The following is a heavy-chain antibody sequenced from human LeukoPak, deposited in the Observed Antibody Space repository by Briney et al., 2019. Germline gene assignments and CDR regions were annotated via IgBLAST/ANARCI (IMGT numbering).Heavy chain of an antibody. D-gene: IGHD6-13*01. V-gene: IGHV3-30*18. J-gene: IGHJ3*02. CDR3: AKRYSSSWYSTDAFDI. CDR1: GFTFSSNG. Sequence: GGSLRLSCAASGFTFSSNGMHWVRQAPGKGLEWVAVISYDGSNKYYADSVKGRFTISRDNSKNTLYLQMNSLRAEDTAVYYCAKRYSSSWYSTDAFDIWGQGTMVTVSS. CDR2: ISYDGSNK.